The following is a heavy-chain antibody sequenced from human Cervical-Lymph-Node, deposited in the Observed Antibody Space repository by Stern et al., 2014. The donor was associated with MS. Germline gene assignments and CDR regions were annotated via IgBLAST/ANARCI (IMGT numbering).Heavy chain of an antibody. CDR3: VRGRWELLY. CDR1: GFTFSTYA. CDR2: ISDDGTNQ. V-gene: IGHV3-30*14. D-gene: IGHD2-15*01. J-gene: IGHJ4*02. Sequence: VQLVESGGGVVQPGRSLRLSCATSGFTFSTYAMHWVRLAPGKGLEWVAVISDDGTNQYYADSVKGRFTTSRDNSKNILILQMNSLKTEDTAVYYCVRGRWELLYWGQGTLVTVSS.